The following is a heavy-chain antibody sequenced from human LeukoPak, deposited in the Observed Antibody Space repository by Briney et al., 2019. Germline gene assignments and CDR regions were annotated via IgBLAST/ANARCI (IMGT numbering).Heavy chain of an antibody. J-gene: IGHJ4*02. V-gene: IGHV4-34*01. Sequence: SETLSLTCAVYGGSFSGYYWSWIRQPPGKGLEWIGEINHSGSTNYNPSLKSRVTISVDTSKNQFSLKLSSVTAADTAVYYCARVTVVVVVHYWGQGTLVTVSS. CDR2: INHSGST. CDR1: GGSFSGYY. CDR3: ARVTVVVVVHY. D-gene: IGHD2-15*01.